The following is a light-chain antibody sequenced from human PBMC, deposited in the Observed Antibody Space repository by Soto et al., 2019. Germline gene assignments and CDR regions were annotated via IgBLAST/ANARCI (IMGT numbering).Light chain of an antibody. CDR3: CSYTTSNTRQIV. J-gene: IGLJ1*01. Sequence: QSVLNQPASASGSPGQSITISFPGTSNDVGGYNYVSWYQHHPGKAPKLMIYDVSNRPSGVSNRFSGSKSGSTASLTISGLQPEDEADYYCCSYTTSNTRQIVFGTGTKVTVL. CDR2: DVS. CDR1: SNDVGGYNY. V-gene: IGLV2-14*03.